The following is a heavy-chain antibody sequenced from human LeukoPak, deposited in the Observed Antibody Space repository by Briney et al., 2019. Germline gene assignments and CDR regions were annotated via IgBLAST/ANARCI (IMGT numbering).Heavy chain of an antibody. V-gene: IGHV1-69*05. CDR2: IIPIFGTA. CDR1: GGTFSSYA. Sequence: ASVKVSCKASGGTFSSYAISWVRQAPGQGLEWMGGIIPIFGTANYAQKSQERVTITRDMSTSTAYMELSSLRSEDTAVYYCVSGVPAASDFDYWGQGTLVTVSS. D-gene: IGHD2-2*01. J-gene: IGHJ4*02. CDR3: VSGVPAASDFDY.